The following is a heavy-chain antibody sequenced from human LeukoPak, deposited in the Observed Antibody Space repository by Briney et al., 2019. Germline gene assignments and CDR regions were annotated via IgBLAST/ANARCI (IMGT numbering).Heavy chain of an antibody. CDR3: ARDYAATYYYYMDV. V-gene: IGHV1-69*13. CDR1: GGTFTSYA. Sequence: SVKVSCKASGGTFTSYAISWVRQAPGQGLEWRGGIIPIFGTANYAQKFQGRVTITADESTSTAYMELSSLRSEDTAVYYCARDYAATYYYYMDVWGKGTTVTVSS. D-gene: IGHD1-26*01. CDR2: IIPIFGTA. J-gene: IGHJ6*03.